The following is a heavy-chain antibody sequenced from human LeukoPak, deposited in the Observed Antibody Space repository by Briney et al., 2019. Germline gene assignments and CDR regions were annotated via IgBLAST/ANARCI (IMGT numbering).Heavy chain of an antibody. CDR1: GGSLSSFY. J-gene: IGHJ4*02. CDR3: ARVFGGMAY. CDR2: VYNSGST. Sequence: SETLSLTCGVSGGSLSSFYWSWIRQPPGQGLEWIGYVYNSGSTNYNPSLKSRVSMSVDTSKNQFSLKVRSVTAADTAVYYCARVFGGMAYWGQGILVTVSS. D-gene: IGHD2-15*01. V-gene: IGHV4-59*01.